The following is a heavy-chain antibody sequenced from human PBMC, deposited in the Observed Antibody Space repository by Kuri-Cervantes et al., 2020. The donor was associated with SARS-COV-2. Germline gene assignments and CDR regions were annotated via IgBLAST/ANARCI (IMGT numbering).Heavy chain of an antibody. CDR1: GFTFSSYG. Sequence: GESLKISCAASGFTFSSYGMHWVRQAPGKGLEWVAVISYDGNNKYYVDSVKGRFAISRDNSKNTLYLQMNSLRAEDTAVYYCAKDLKYYDILTGYFGPNKIYYYYYGMDVWGQGTTVTVSS. D-gene: IGHD3-9*01. CDR2: ISYDGNNK. J-gene: IGHJ6*02. V-gene: IGHV3-30*18. CDR3: AKDLKYYDILTGYFGPNKIYYYYYGMDV.